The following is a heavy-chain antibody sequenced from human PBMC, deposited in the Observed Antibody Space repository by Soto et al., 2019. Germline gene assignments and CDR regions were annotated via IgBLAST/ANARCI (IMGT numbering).Heavy chain of an antibody. CDR1: GGSFSGYY. CDR3: ARVPPGIRAPKDDAFDI. Sequence: SETLSLTCAVYGGSFSGYYWSWIRQPPGKGLEWIGEINHSGSTNYNPSLKSRVTISVDTSKNQFSLKLSSVTAADTAVYYCARVPPGIRAPKDDAFDIWGQGTMVTVSS. J-gene: IGHJ3*02. CDR2: INHSGST. V-gene: IGHV4-34*01.